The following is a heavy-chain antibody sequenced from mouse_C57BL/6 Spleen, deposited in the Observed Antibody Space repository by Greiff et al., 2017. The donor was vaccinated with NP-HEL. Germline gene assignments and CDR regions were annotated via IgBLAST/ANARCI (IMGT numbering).Heavy chain of an antibody. V-gene: IGHV1-15*01. Sequence: QVQLKESGAELVRPGASVTLSCKASGYTFTDYEMHWVKQTPVHGLEWIGAIDPETGGTAYNQKFKGKAILTADKSSSTAYMELRRLTSEDSAVYYCTRWHYGSSYGYAMDYWGQGTSVTVSS. J-gene: IGHJ4*01. CDR2: IDPETGGT. D-gene: IGHD1-1*01. CDR3: TRWHYGSSYGYAMDY. CDR1: GYTFTDYE.